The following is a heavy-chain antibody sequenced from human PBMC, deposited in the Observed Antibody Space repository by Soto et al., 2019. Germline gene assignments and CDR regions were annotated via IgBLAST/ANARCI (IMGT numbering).Heavy chain of an antibody. D-gene: IGHD3-10*01. Sequence: SGPTLVNPTQTLTLTCTFSGFSLSTSGVGVGWIRQPPGKALEWLALIYWDDDKRYSPSLKSRLIITKDTSKNQVVLTMTNMDPVDTATYYCAQVEGYYYGSGRTYNWFDPWGQGTLVTVSS. CDR3: AQVEGYYYGSGRTYNWFDP. J-gene: IGHJ5*02. CDR2: IYWDDDK. CDR1: GFSLSTSGVG. V-gene: IGHV2-5*02.